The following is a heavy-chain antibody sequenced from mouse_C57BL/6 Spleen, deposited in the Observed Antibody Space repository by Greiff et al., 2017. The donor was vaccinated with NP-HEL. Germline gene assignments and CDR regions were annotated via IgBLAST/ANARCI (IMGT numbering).Heavy chain of an antibody. V-gene: IGHV5-9-1*02. CDR2: ISSGGDYI. D-gene: IGHD2-1*01. J-gene: IGHJ3*01. Sequence: EVKVEESGEGLVKPGGSLKLSCAASGFTFSSYAMSWVRQTPEKRLEWVAYISSGGDYIYYADTVKGRFTISRDNARNTLYLQMSSLKSEDTAMYYCTRGGYGNWFAYWGQGTLVTVSA. CDR1: GFTFSSYA. CDR3: TRGGYGNWFAY.